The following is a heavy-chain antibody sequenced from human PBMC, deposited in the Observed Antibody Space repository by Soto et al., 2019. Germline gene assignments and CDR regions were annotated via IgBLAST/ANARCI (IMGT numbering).Heavy chain of an antibody. J-gene: IGHJ6*02. Sequence: LRLSCAASGFPFRSYGMHWVRQAPGKGLEWVAVISYDGSSKYYADSVKGRFSGSRDNSKNTVYLQMNSLRTEDTAVYYCAKVAQGDPLISDYGMDVWGQGTTVTVSS. D-gene: IGHD2-21*02. CDR1: GFPFRSYG. V-gene: IGHV3-30*18. CDR3: AKVAQGDPLISDYGMDV. CDR2: ISYDGSSK.